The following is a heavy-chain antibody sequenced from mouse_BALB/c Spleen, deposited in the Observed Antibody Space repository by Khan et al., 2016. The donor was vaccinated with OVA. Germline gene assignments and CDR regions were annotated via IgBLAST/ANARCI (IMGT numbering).Heavy chain of an antibody. Sequence: QIQLVQSGPELKKPGETVKISCKASGYTFTNYGINWVKQAPGKGLKWMGWINTNTGEPTYAEEFKGRFAFSLETSASTAYLQLNNLKNEDTATYFCARGNYYGSNSWFAYWGKGSLVTGSA. V-gene: IGHV9-3*02. CDR2: INTNTGEP. CDR1: GYTFTNYG. J-gene: IGHJ3*01. CDR3: ARGNYYGSNSWFAY. D-gene: IGHD1-1*01.